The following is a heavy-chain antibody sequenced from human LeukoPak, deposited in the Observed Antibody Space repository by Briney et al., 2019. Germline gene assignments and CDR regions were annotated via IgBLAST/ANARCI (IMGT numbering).Heavy chain of an antibody. CDR1: GYTFTSYG. V-gene: IGHV1-18*01. D-gene: IGHD4-17*01. CDR2: ISAYNGKT. CDR3: ARDGPDYGDYVNFDY. J-gene: IGHJ4*02. Sequence: GASVKVSCKASGYTFTSYGITWVRQAPGQGLEWMGWISAYNGKTNYAQKLQGRVTMTTDTSTSTAYMELRSLRSDGTAVYYCARDGPDYGDYVNFDYWGQGTLVTVSS.